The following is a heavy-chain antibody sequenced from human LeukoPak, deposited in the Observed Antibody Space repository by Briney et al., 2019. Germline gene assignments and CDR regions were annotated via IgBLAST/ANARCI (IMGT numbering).Heavy chain of an antibody. V-gene: IGHV3-69-1*01. Sequence: GGSLRLSCAASGFTLSDYYMNWVPQAPGKGLEWVSSISSSSTIYYADSVKGRFTISRDNAKNSLYLQMNSLRAEDTAVYYCARGIQGSGYYPALLLMGYGMDVWGQGTTVTVSS. J-gene: IGHJ6*02. CDR2: ISSSSTI. CDR3: ARGIQGSGYYPALLLMGYGMDV. D-gene: IGHD3-22*01. CDR1: GFTLSDYY.